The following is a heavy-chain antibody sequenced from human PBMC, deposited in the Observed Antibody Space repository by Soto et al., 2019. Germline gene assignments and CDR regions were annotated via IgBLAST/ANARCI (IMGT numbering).Heavy chain of an antibody. CDR3: ATSSGGSSASFDY. CDR1: GGSISSSSYY. CDR2: IYYSGST. Sequence: SETLSLTCTVSGGSISSSSYYWGWIRQPPGKGLEWIGSIYYSGSTYYNPSLKSRVTISVDTSKNQFSLKLSSVTAADTAVYYCATSSGGSSASFDYWGQGTLVTVSS. J-gene: IGHJ4*02. V-gene: IGHV4-39*01. D-gene: IGHD2-15*01.